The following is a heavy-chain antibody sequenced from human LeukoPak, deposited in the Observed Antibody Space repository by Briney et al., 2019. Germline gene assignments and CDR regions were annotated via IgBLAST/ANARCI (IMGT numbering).Heavy chain of an antibody. Sequence: RPSETLSLTCTVSGGSISTYFWSWIRQPAGKGLELIGRIYTSGSTNFNPSLKSRVTMSVDTSKNQFSLKLSSVTAADTAVYYCAGEVGYSYGSDYWGQGTLVTVSS. CDR3: AGEVGYSYGSDY. CDR1: GGSISTYF. D-gene: IGHD5-18*01. J-gene: IGHJ4*02. CDR2: IYTSGST. V-gene: IGHV4-4*07.